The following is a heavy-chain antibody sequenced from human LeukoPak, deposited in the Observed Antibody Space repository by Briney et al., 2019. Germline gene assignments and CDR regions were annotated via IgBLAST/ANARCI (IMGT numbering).Heavy chain of an antibody. CDR2: IDPSGGST. CDR3: ARGGYTSGYGAFHI. CDR1: GYTFTSYY. J-gene: IGHJ3*02. V-gene: IGHV1-46*01. Sequence: ASLKVSCKASGYTFTSYYMHWVRQAPGQGLEWMGIIDPSGGSTTYAEKFQGRVTMTRDTSTSTVFMEVSSLRSEDTALYYCARGGYTSGYGAFHIWGQGTMVTVSS. D-gene: IGHD5-18*01.